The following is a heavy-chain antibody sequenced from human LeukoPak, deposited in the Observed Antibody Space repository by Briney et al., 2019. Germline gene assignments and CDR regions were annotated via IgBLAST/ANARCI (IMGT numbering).Heavy chain of an antibody. CDR2: IYYSGST. V-gene: IGHV4-39*01. Sequence: SETLFLTCTVSGGSISSSSYYWGWIRQPPGKGLEWIGSIYYSGSTYYNPSLKSRVTISVDTSKNQFSLKLSSVTAADTAVYYCAGPGVVVIATSFAFDIWGQGTMVTVSS. CDR3: AGPGVVVIATSFAFDI. D-gene: IGHD2-21*01. J-gene: IGHJ3*02. CDR1: GGSISSSSYY.